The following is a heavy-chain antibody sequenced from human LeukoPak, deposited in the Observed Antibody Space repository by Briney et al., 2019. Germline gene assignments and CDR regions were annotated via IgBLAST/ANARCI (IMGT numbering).Heavy chain of an antibody. CDR2: IYYSGTT. D-gene: IGHD6-13*01. J-gene: IGHJ5*02. Sequence: SETLSLTCTVSGGSISSGGYHWTWIRQPPGKGLERIGYIYYSGTTYYNPSLKSRVTISVDTSKNQFSLELSSVGDADTAVYYCARVGSSWPQNWIDPWGQGTLVTVSS. CDR1: GGSISSGGYH. CDR3: ARVGSSWPQNWIDP. V-gene: IGHV4-30-4*01.